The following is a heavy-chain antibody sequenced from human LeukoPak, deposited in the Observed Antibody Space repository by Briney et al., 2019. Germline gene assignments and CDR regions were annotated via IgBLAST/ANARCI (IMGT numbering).Heavy chain of an antibody. CDR2: INHSGST. CDR3: ARVAASGGLRWQTGSI. D-gene: IGHD4-23*01. CDR1: GGSFSGYY. J-gene: IGHJ4*02. V-gene: IGHV4-34*01. Sequence: SETLSLTCAVYGGSFSGYYWSWIRQPPGKGLEWIGEINHSGSTNYNPSLKSRVTISVDTSKNQFSLKLSSVTAADTAVYYCARVAASGGLRWQTGSIWGQGTLVTVSS.